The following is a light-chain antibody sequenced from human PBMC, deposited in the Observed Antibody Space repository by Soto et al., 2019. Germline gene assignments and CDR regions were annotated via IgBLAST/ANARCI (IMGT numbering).Light chain of an antibody. Sequence: EIVLTQSPATLSVSTGERATLSCRASQSVSSNLAWYQQKPGRAPRLLIYAASTRATGVPARFSGSGSGTEFTLTISSLQSEDFAVYYCQQYNNWPPLTFGGGTKVDIK. CDR1: QSVSSN. CDR2: AAS. CDR3: QQYNNWPPLT. V-gene: IGKV3-15*01. J-gene: IGKJ4*01.